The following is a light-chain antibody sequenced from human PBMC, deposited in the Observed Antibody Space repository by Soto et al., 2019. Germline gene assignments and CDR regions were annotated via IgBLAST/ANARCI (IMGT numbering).Light chain of an antibody. V-gene: IGKV3-11*01. Sequence: EIVLMQSPGTLSLSPGERATLSCRASQSISSNLAWYQQKPGQAPRLLMYDASKRATGIPARFSGSGSGTDFTLTISSLEPEDFAVYYCQQYNNWPKTFGQGTKVDIK. CDR1: QSISSN. CDR3: QQYNNWPKT. J-gene: IGKJ1*01. CDR2: DAS.